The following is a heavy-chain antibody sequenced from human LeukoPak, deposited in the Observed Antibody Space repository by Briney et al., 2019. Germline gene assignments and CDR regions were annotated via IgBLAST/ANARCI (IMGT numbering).Heavy chain of an antibody. Sequence: PGGSLRLSCAASGFTFSSYAMHWVRQAPGKGLEWVEVISYDGSNKYYADSVKGRFTISRDNSKNTLYLQMNSLRAEDTAVYYCARTSPMGPLQKGYFDYGGQGTLVTVSP. J-gene: IGHJ4*02. CDR2: ISYDGSNK. CDR1: GFTFSSYA. V-gene: IGHV3-30-3*01. D-gene: IGHD3-10*01. CDR3: ARTSPMGPLQKGYFDY.